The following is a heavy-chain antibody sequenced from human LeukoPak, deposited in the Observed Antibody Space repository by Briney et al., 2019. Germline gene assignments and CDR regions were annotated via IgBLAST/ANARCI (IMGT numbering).Heavy chain of an antibody. CDR2: IYYSGST. V-gene: IGHV4-59*01. Sequence: PSETLSLTCTVSGGSISSYYWSWIRQPPGKGLEWIGYIYYSGSTNYNPPLKSRVTISEDTSKNQFSLKLSSVTAADTAVYYCARGGDFWSGYSPDAFDIWGQGTMVTVSS. D-gene: IGHD3-3*01. CDR1: GGSISSYY. CDR3: ARGGDFWSGYSPDAFDI. J-gene: IGHJ3*02.